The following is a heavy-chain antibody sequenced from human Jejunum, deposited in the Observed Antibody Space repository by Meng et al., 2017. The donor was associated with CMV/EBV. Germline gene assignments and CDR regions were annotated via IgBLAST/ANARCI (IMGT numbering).Heavy chain of an antibody. J-gene: IGHJ6*02. CDR1: ISSSSYY. CDR3: ARGVLEVSNYYYGMDV. CDR2: IYYSGTT. D-gene: IGHD2-8*02. Sequence: ISSSSYYWAWLRQPPGKGLEWIGSIYYSGTTFYNPSLKSRVTISGDMSNNQFSLTLSSLTAADTAVFYCARGVLEVSNYYYGMDVWGQGTTVTVSS. V-gene: IGHV4-39*01.